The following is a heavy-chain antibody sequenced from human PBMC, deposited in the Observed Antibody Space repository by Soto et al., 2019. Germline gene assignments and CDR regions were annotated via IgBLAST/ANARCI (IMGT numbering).Heavy chain of an antibody. D-gene: IGHD3-10*01. V-gene: IGHV4-34*01. J-gene: IGHJ4*02. CDR1: GGSFSGYY. CDR2: INHSGST. CDR3: ARGAPTMVRGVITFDY. Sequence: SETLSLTCAVYGGSFSGYYWSWIRQPPGKGLEWIGEINHSGSTNYNPSLKSRVTISVDTSKNQFSPKLSSVTAADTAVYYCARGAPTMVRGVITFDYWGQGTLVTVSS.